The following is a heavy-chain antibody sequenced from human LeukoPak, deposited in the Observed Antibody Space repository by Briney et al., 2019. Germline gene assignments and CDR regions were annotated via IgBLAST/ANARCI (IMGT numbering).Heavy chain of an antibody. CDR3: ARDETYTSGWQPNYYYYYMYV. CDR2: IYHSGST. V-gene: IGHV4-38-2*02. Sequence: PSETLSLTCTVSGYSLSNGYYWGWIRQAPGKGLEWIGTIYHSGSTYYNPSLKSRVTISVDTSKNQFSLKLSSVTAADTAVYYCARDETYTSGWQPNYYYYYMYVWGKGTTVTVSS. CDR1: GYSLSNGYY. J-gene: IGHJ6*03. D-gene: IGHD6-19*01.